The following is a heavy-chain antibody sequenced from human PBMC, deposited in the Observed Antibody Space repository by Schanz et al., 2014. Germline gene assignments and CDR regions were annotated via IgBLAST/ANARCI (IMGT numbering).Heavy chain of an antibody. V-gene: IGHV3-30*02. Sequence: VQVVESGGGLVQPGGSLRLSCAASGFSFVDAWMSWIRQAPGKGLEWLAFLRSDGSRRDYADSVKGRFTISRDNSRNTLSLQMSSLRPEDTAVYYCAKDPPRGVRTPIKPTLDYWGQGTRVTVS. CDR3: AKDPPRGVRTPIKPTLDY. CDR2: LRSDGSRR. CDR1: GFSFVDAW. J-gene: IGHJ4*02. D-gene: IGHD3-10*01.